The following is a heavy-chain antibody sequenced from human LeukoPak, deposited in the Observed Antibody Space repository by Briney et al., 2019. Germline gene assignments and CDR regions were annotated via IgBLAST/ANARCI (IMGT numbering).Heavy chain of an antibody. CDR2: TFYSGST. Sequence: SETLSLTCTVSGDSISSSSYYWEWIRQTPGKGLEWIGSTFYSGSTYYNPSLKSRVTISVDTSKNQFSLKLSSVTAADTAVYYCARGPISRYFDWLLSEPTGWFDPWGQGTLVTVSS. J-gene: IGHJ5*02. D-gene: IGHD3-9*01. CDR3: ARGPISRYFDWLLSEPTGWFDP. CDR1: GDSISSSSYY. V-gene: IGHV4-39*07.